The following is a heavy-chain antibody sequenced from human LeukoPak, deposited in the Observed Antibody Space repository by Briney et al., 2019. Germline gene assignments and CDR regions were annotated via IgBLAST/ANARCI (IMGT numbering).Heavy chain of an antibody. V-gene: IGHV3-48*02. D-gene: IGHD3-10*01. Sequence: GGSLRLSCAASGFIFSDYSMNWVRQAPGKGLEWVSHINGNRITRYYADSVKGRFTISRDNVKNSLYLQMNSLRDEDTAVYYCARYFGDPQGMDVWGQGTTVTVSS. CDR2: INGNRITR. J-gene: IGHJ6*02. CDR1: GFIFSDYS. CDR3: ARYFGDPQGMDV.